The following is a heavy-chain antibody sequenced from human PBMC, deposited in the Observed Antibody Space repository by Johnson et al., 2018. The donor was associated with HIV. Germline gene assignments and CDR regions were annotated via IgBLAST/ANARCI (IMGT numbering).Heavy chain of an antibody. V-gene: IGHV3-30*19. Sequence: VQLVESWGGVVQPGGSLRLSCAASVFTFSSYGMHWVRQAPGKGLEWVAVISYDGNNTYNADSVKGRFTISRDNPRNTLYLQMNSLRAEDTAVYYCAREDPYDYSTGPDVFDIWGQGTMVTVS. CDR1: VFTFSSYG. J-gene: IGHJ3*02. CDR2: ISYDGNNT. CDR3: AREDPYDYSTGPDVFDI. D-gene: IGHD2-8*02.